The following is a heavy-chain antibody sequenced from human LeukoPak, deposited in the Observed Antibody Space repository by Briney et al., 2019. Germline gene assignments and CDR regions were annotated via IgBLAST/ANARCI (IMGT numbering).Heavy chain of an antibody. CDR2: IYHSGST. CDR1: GYSISSGYY. D-gene: IGHD3-10*01. J-gene: IGHJ4*02. Sequence: SETLSLTCAVSGYSISSGYYWGWIRQPPGKGLKWIRSIYHSGSTYYNPSLKSRVTISVDTSKNQFSLKLSSVTAADTAVYYCARHYGPGSGSSIEFDYWGQGTLVTVSS. V-gene: IGHV4-38-2*01. CDR3: ARHYGPGSGSSIEFDY.